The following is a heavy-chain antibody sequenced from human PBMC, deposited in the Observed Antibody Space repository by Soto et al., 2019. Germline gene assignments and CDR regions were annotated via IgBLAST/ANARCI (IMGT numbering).Heavy chain of an antibody. J-gene: IGHJ5*02. D-gene: IGHD3-10*01. CDR2: ISAYNGYT. V-gene: IGHV1-18*01. CDR1: GYTFTSYG. Sequence: ASVKVSFKASGYTFTSYGIIWVRQAPGQGLEWMGWISAYNGYTNYAQNLQGRLTMTTDTSTSTVYMELRSLRSDDTAVYYCARVMVRGVIRVPAPLLEEFNWFDPWGQGTLVTVSS. CDR3: ARVMVRGVIRVPAPLLEEFNWFDP.